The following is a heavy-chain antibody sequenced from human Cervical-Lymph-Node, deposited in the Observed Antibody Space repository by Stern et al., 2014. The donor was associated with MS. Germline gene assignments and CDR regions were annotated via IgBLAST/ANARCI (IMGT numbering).Heavy chain of an antibody. CDR3: ARSQRLDP. J-gene: IGHJ5*02. CDR1: GFTFSTYD. Sequence: EVHLVESGGGLVQPGGSLRLSCAASGFTFSTYDMHWVRQVTGKGPEWVSGIGIAGDTYYAGSVKGRFTISRENAKNSLYLQMNSLKAADTAVYYCARSQRLDPWGQGTLVTVSS. V-gene: IGHV3-13*01. CDR2: IGIAGDT.